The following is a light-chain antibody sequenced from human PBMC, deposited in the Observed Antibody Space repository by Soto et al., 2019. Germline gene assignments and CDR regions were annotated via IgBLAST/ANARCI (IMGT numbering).Light chain of an antibody. J-gene: IGKJ3*01. CDR3: QQTYSALFT. CDR1: QTIHTY. V-gene: IGKV1-39*01. Sequence: DIQMTQSPTSLPASIGDRVTITCRASQTIHTYLNWYQQKPGKAPKLLIYAASNLQSEVPSRFSGSGSGTDFTLTISSLQPKDFATYFCQQTYSALFTFGPGTKVDIK. CDR2: AAS.